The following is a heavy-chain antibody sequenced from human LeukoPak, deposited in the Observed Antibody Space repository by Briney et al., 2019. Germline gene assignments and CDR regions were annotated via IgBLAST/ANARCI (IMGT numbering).Heavy chain of an antibody. V-gene: IGHV4-59*08. D-gene: IGHD6-19*01. Sequence: PSETLSLTCTVSGGSISSYYWSWIRQPPGKGLECIGYIYYSGTTDNNPSLKSRVTISVDTSKNQFSLKLSSVTAADTAVYYCARHAVAGAWVGAFDIWGQGTMVTVSS. CDR3: ARHAVAGAWVGAFDI. CDR2: IYYSGTT. CDR1: GGSISSYY. J-gene: IGHJ3*02.